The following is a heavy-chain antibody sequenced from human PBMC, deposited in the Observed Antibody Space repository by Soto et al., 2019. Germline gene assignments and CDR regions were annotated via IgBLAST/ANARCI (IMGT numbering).Heavy chain of an antibody. Sequence: GGSLRLSCAASGFTFSSYGMHWVRQAPGKGLEWVAVISYDGSNKYYADSVKGRFTISRDNSKNTLYLQMNSLRAEDTAVYYCARIIGGCSGGSCRLRYYGMDVWGQGTTVTVS. V-gene: IGHV3-30*03. D-gene: IGHD2-15*01. CDR2: ISYDGSNK. CDR3: ARIIGGCSGGSCRLRYYGMDV. CDR1: GFTFSSYG. J-gene: IGHJ6*02.